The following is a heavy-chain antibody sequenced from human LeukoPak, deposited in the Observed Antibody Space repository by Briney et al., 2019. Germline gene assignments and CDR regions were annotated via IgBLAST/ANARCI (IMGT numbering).Heavy chain of an antibody. CDR3: ARSRAAIIYYYGSGSYSPFDY. CDR2: INXXXRT. CDR1: GGSFXGXX. Sequence: PSETLSLTCAVYGGSFXGXXXXXXXQPPGXXLXWXGEINXXXRTNYNPSLKSRVTISVDTSKNQFSLKLSSVTAADTAVYYCARSRAAIIYYYGSGSYSPFDYWGQGTLVTVSS. V-gene: IGHV4-34*01. J-gene: IGHJ4*02. D-gene: IGHD3-10*01.